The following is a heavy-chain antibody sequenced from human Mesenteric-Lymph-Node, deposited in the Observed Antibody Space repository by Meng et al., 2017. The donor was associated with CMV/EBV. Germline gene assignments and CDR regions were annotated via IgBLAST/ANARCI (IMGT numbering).Heavy chain of an antibody. CDR2: IGTAGDT. V-gene: IGHV3-13*01. CDR1: FSSYD. J-gene: IGHJ2*01. Sequence: FSSYDMHWVRQATGKGLEWVSAIGTAGDTYYPGSVKGRFTISRENAKNSLYLQMNSLRAGDTAVYYCARVHYDILTGYYRRSWYFDLWGRGTLVTVSS. D-gene: IGHD3-9*01. CDR3: ARVHYDILTGYYRRSWYFDL.